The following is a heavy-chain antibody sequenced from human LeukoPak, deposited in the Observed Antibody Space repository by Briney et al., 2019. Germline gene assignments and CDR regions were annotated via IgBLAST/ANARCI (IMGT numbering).Heavy chain of an antibody. CDR2: INHSGST. Sequence: PSETLSLTCAVYGGSFSGYYWSWIRQPPGKGLEWIGEINHSGSTNYNPSLKSRVTISVDTSKNQFSLKLSSVTAADTAVYYCRGESSSLTGDYWGQGTLVTVSS. V-gene: IGHV4-34*01. CDR3: RGESSSLTGDY. D-gene: IGHD6-13*01. CDR1: GGSFSGYY. J-gene: IGHJ4*02.